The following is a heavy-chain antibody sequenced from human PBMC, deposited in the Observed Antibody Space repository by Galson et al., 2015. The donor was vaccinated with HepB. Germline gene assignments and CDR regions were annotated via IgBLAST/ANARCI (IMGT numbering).Heavy chain of an antibody. V-gene: IGHV3-33*01. CDR2: IWYEGSLH. CDR1: GSDFGVHG. D-gene: IGHD2-15*01. CDR3: ARSFAPLAAFDT. Sequence: SLRLSCAASGSDFGVHGMHWVRQAPGKGLEWVAVIWYEGSLHYYVDSVKGRFTISRDNSKNMLYLQMNSLRAEDTAVYYCARSFAPLAAFDTWGQGTVVTVSS. J-gene: IGHJ4*03.